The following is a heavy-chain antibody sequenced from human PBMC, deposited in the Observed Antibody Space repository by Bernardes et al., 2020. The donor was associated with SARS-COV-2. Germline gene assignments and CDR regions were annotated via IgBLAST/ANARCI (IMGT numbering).Heavy chain of an antibody. CDR2: IKSKTDGGTT. D-gene: IGHD5-18*01. V-gene: IGHV3-15*01. CDR1: GFTFSNAW. Sequence: GGSLRLSCAASGFTFSNAWMSWVRQAPGKGLEWVGRIKSKTDGGTTDYAATVKGRFTISSDDSKNTLYLKMNSLKTEDTAVYYCTTVPPAAMVLPYWGQGTLVTVSS. CDR3: TTVPPAAMVLPY. J-gene: IGHJ4*02.